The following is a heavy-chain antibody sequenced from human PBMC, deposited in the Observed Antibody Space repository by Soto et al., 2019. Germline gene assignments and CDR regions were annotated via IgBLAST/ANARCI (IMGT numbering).Heavy chain of an antibody. Sequence: QVQLVQSGAELKKTGSSVTVSCRASGDTFSSYAVNWVRQAPGRGLEWMGRIITVLGTTDYAQNFKGRVTITAEKSTKTVYMELSSLRSDDTAVYYCARRRYCGYDCYHKHYYGMDVWCQGTTVTVAS. D-gene: IGHD2-21*01. CDR2: IITVLGTT. V-gene: IGHV1-69*08. CDR1: GDTFSSYA. J-gene: IGHJ6*02. CDR3: ARRRYCGYDCYHKHYYGMDV.